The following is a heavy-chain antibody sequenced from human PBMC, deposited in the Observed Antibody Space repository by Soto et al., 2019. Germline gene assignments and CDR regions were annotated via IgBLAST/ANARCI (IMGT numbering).Heavy chain of an antibody. CDR1: GGTISSYY. CDR2: IYYSGST. V-gene: IGHV4-59*01. Sequence: SETLSLTCTVSGGTISSYYWSWIRQPPGKGLEWIGYIYYSGSTNYNPSLKSRVTISVDTSKNQFSLKLSSVTAADTAVYYCARRYGASFDYWGQGTLVTVSS. CDR3: ARRYGASFDY. D-gene: IGHD4-17*01. J-gene: IGHJ4*02.